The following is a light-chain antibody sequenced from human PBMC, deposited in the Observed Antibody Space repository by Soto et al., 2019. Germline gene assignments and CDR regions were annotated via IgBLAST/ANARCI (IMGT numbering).Light chain of an antibody. V-gene: IGKV1-5*03. CDR3: QQYGRYRT. J-gene: IGKJ1*01. CDR2: TAS. Sequence: DIQMTQSPSTLSASVGDRVTITCRASQSTSTWLAWYQHKPGKAPNLLIYTASSLESGVPSRFSGSGSGTDVTLTISSLQPDDVATYYCQQYGRYRTFGQGTKVEIK. CDR1: QSTSTW.